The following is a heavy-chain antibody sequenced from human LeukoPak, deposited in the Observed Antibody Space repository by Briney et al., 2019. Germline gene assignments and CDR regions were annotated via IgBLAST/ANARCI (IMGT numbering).Heavy chain of an antibody. Sequence: GGSLRLSCAASGFTFSSYSMNWVRQAPGKGLEWVSYISSSSSYIYYADSVKGRFTISRDNAKNSLYLQMNSLRAEDTAVYYCVRGSLVRIRYYFDYWGQGTLVTVSS. CDR1: GFTFSSYS. J-gene: IGHJ4*02. D-gene: IGHD3-10*01. V-gene: IGHV3-21*01. CDR2: ISSSSSYI. CDR3: VRGSLVRIRYYFDY.